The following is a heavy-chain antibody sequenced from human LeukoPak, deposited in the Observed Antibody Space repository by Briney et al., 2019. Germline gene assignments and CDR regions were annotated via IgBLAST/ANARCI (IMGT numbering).Heavy chain of an antibody. CDR2: IDPNSGGT. Sequence: ASVKVSCKASGYTFTGYYIHWVRQAPGQGPEWMGWIDPNSGGTYYAQNFQGRVTMTRDTSISTAYMELSRLRSDDTAVYYCARHSGYDRRFDYWGQGTLVTVSS. CDR1: GYTFTGYY. CDR3: ARHSGYDRRFDY. D-gene: IGHD5-12*01. V-gene: IGHV1-2*02. J-gene: IGHJ4*02.